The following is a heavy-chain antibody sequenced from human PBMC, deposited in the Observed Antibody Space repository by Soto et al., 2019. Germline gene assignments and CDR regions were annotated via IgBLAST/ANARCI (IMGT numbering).Heavy chain of an antibody. D-gene: IGHD5-18*01. CDR3: ARDIRGYSRAFDY. V-gene: IGHV4-61*01. CDR2: IYYSGST. Sequence: SSETLSLTCTVSGGSVSGGSYYWTWIRHPPGKGLEWIGYIYYSGSTTYSPSLKSRVTISIDTSKNQFSLKLTSATAADTAIYYCARDIRGYSRAFDYWGQGAL. J-gene: IGHJ4*02. CDR1: GGSVSGGSYY.